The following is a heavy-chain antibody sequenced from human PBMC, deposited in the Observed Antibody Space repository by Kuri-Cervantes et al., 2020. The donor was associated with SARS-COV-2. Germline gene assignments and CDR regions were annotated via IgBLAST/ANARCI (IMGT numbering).Heavy chain of an antibody. Sequence: SVKVSCKASGGTFSSYAISWVRQAPGQGLEWMGGIIPIFGTANYAQKFQGRVTITADESTSTAYMELSSLRSEDTAVYYCAGVQHYYDSSGSFDYWGQGTLVTASS. CDR3: AGVQHYYDSSGSFDY. V-gene: IGHV1-69*13. J-gene: IGHJ4*02. CDR2: IIPIFGTA. D-gene: IGHD3-22*01. CDR1: GGTFSSYA.